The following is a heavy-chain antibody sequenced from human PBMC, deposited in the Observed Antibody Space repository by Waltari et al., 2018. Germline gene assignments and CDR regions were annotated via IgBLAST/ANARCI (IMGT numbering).Heavy chain of an antibody. CDR3: ARGDGSGMAY. Sequence: EVQVVESGGGLVQPGGSLRLSCAASGFTFRSCWMSWVRQAPGKGLEWVANIKQDGSEKYYVDSVKGRFTISRDNAKNSLYLQMSSLRAEDTAVYYCARGDGSGMAYWGQGTLVTVSS. V-gene: IGHV3-7*03. J-gene: IGHJ4*02. CDR1: GFTFRSCW. D-gene: IGHD3-10*01. CDR2: IKQDGSEK.